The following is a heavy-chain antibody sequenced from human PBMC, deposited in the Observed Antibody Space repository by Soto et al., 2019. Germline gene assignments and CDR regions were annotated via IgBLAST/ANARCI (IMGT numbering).Heavy chain of an antibody. CDR3: ARGSFIRPPKVGYIVGARLDY. CDR1: GGSFSGYY. V-gene: IGHV4-34*01. Sequence: SETLSLTCAVYGGSFSGYYWSWIRQPPGKGLEWIGEINHSGSTNYNPSLESRVTISVDTSKNQFSLKLSSVTAADTAVYYCARGSFIRPPKVGYIVGARLDYWGQGTLVTVSS. D-gene: IGHD1-26*01. CDR2: INHSGST. J-gene: IGHJ4*02.